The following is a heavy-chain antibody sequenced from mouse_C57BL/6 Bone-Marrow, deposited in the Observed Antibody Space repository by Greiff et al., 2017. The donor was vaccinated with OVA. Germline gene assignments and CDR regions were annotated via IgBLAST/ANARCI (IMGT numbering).Heavy chain of an antibody. CDR1: GYTFTSYW. CDR2: IYPGNSDT. CDR3: TRGTYYYGSSPWY. J-gene: IGHJ2*01. D-gene: IGHD1-1*01. V-gene: IGHV1-5*01. Sequence: EVQLQQSGTVLARPGASVKMSCKTSGYTFTSYWMHWVKQRPGQGLEWIGAIYPGNSDTSYNQKFKGKAKLTAVTSASTAYMELSSLTNEDSAVYYCTRGTYYYGSSPWYWGQGTTLTVSS.